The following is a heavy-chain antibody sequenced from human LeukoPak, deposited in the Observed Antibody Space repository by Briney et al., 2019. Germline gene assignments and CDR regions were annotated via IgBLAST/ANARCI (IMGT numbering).Heavy chain of an antibody. V-gene: IGHV1-46*01. CDR2: INPSGGST. CDR1: GYTFTSYY. Sequence: ASVKVSCKASGYTFTSYYMHWVRQAPGQGLEWMGIINPSGGSTSYAQKFQGRVTMTRDTSTSTVYMELSSLRSEDTAVYYCVRDGHRLYDYYYYYMDVWGKGTTVTISS. J-gene: IGHJ6*03. CDR3: VRDGHRLYDYYYYYMDV. D-gene: IGHD2-2*02.